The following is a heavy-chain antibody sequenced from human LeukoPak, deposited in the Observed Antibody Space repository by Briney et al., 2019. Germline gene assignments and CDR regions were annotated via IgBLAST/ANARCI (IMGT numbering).Heavy chain of an antibody. D-gene: IGHD3-3*01. J-gene: IGHJ6*03. CDR1: GYTFTSYD. CDR3: ARGCKYYDFWSGSYYYYMDV. V-gene: IGHV1-8*01. CDR2: MNPNSGNT. Sequence: ASVKVSCKASGYTFTSYDINWVRQATGQGLEWMRWMNPNSGNTGYAQKFQGRVTMTRNTSISTAYMELSSLRSEDTAVYYCARGCKYYDFWSGSYYYYMDVWGKGTTVTVSS.